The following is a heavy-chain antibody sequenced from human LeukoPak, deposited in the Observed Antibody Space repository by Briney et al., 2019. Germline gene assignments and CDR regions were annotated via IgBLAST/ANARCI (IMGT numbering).Heavy chain of an antibody. Sequence: SETLSPTCAVYGGSFSGYYWSWIRQPPGKGLEWIGEINHSGSTNYNSSLKSRVTISVDTSKNQFSLKVSSVTAADTAVYYCAREKMRRYSYGYAHWGQGTLVTVSS. J-gene: IGHJ4*02. CDR2: INHSGST. D-gene: IGHD5-18*01. V-gene: IGHV4-34*01. CDR3: AREKMRRYSYGYAH. CDR1: GGSFSGYY.